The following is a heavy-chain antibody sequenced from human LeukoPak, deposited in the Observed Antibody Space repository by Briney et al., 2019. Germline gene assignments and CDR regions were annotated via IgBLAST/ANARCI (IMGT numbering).Heavy chain of an antibody. V-gene: IGHV4-34*01. Sequence: PSETLSLTCAVYGGSFSGYYWSWIRQPPGKGLEWIGEINHSGSTNYNPSLKSRVTISVDKSKNQFSLKLSSVTAADTAVYYCARAPLLNLYYFDYWGQGTLVTVSS. CDR3: ARAPLLNLYYFDY. D-gene: IGHD3-10*01. CDR2: INHSGST. J-gene: IGHJ4*02. CDR1: GGSFSGYY.